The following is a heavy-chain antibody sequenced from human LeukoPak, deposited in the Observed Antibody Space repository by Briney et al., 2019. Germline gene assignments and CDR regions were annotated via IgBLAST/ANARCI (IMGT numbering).Heavy chain of an antibody. V-gene: IGHV3-23*01. CDR1: GFTFTNYA. CDR3: AKGGGAGAFDI. J-gene: IGHJ3*02. CDR2: ISNIGGGT. Sequence: PGGSLRLSCAASGFTFTNYAMRWVRQAPGKGLEWVSSISNIGGGTYYADSVKSRFTISRDNSKNTLYLQMNSLRAEDTAEYYCAKGGGAGAFDIWGQGTMVTVSS. D-gene: IGHD3-3*01.